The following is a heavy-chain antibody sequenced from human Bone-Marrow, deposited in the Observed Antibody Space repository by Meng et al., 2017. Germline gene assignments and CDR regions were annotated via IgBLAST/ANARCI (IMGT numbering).Heavy chain of an antibody. CDR1: GFTFSSYA. CDR2: ISYDGSNK. Sequence: GESLKISCAASGFTFSSYAMHWVRQAPGKGLEWVAVISYDGSNKYYADSVKGRFTISRDNSKNTLYLQMNSLRAEDTAVYYCARDGTSYYYDSSGYYYAFDIWGQGTMVTVSS. D-gene: IGHD3-22*01. J-gene: IGHJ3*02. V-gene: IGHV3-30*04. CDR3: ARDGTSYYYDSSGYYYAFDI.